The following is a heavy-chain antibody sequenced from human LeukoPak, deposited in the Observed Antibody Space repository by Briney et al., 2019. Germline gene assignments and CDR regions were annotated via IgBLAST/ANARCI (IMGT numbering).Heavy chain of an antibody. Sequence: PGGSLRLSCVASGFTFSSYAMHWVRQAPGKGLEWVAVISYDGSNKYYADSVKGRFTISRDNSKNTLYLQMNSLRAEDTAVYYCARDRIAVARFDYWGQGTLVTVSS. V-gene: IGHV3-30-3*01. J-gene: IGHJ4*02. CDR3: ARDRIAVARFDY. CDR1: GFTFSSYA. D-gene: IGHD6-19*01. CDR2: ISYDGSNK.